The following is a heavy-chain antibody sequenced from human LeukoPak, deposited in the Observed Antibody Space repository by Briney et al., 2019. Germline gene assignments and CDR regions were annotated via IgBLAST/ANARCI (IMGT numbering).Heavy chain of an antibody. CDR2: IYYSGST. J-gene: IGHJ6*02. V-gene: IGHV4-59*01. CDR3: ARAGDYSNYGDYYYYGMDV. Sequence: SETLSLTCTVSGGSISSYYWSWIRQPPGKGLEWIGYIYYSGSTNHNPSLKSRVTISVDTSKNQFSLKLSSVTAADTAVYYCARAGDYSNYGDYYYYGMDVWGQGTTVTVSS. CDR1: GGSISSYY. D-gene: IGHD4-11*01.